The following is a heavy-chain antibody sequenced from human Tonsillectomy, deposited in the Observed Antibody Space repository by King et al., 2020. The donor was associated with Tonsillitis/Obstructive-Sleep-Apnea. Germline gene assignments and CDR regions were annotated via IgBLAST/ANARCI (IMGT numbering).Heavy chain of an antibody. Sequence: VQLQQWGAGLLKPSEPLSLTCAVYGGSFSGYYWSWLRQPPGKGLEWIGEINHSGSTNYNPSLKSRVTISVDTSKNQFSLKLSSVTAADTAVYYCASGKSYYDFWSGYPKNNWFDPWGQGTLVTVSS. CDR3: ASGKSYYDFWSGYPKNNWFDP. CDR1: GGSFSGYY. D-gene: IGHD3-3*01. J-gene: IGHJ5*02. CDR2: INHSGST. V-gene: IGHV4-34*01.